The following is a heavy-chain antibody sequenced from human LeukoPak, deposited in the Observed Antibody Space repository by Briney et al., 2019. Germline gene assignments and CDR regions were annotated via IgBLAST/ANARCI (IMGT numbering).Heavy chain of an antibody. D-gene: IGHD6-13*01. J-gene: IGHJ4*02. CDR2: INPNSGGT. Sequence: GASVKVSCKASGYTFTGYYMHWVRQAPGQGLEWMGWINPNSGGTNYAQKFQGRVTMTRDTSISTAYMELSRLRSDDTAVYYCARSSRVAAAAELSYYDYWGQGTLVTVSS. V-gene: IGHV1-2*02. CDR1: GYTFTGYY. CDR3: ARSSRVAAAAELSYYDY.